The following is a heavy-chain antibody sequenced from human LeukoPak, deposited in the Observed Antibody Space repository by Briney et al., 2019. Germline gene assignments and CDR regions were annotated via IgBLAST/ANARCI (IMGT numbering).Heavy chain of an antibody. CDR2: ISGSGGST. D-gene: IGHD6-13*01. Sequence: GGSLRLSCAASGFTFSSYAMSWVRQAPGKGLEWVSGISGSGGSTYDAHSVKGRFTISRDTSKNTLYLQLNSLRAEDTAIYYCTKPQGSSWYEFDSWGQGTLVTVSS. J-gene: IGHJ4*02. CDR1: GFTFSSYA. CDR3: TKPQGSSWYEFDS. V-gene: IGHV3-23*01.